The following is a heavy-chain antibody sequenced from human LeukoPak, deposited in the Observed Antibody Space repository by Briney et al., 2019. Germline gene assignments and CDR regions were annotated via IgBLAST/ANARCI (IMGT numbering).Heavy chain of an antibody. Sequence: ASVKVSCKASGYTFTSYGISWVRHGPGQGLEWRGWISAYNGNTNYAQKLQGRVTMTTDTSTSTAYMELRSLRSDDTAVYYCAREATVTTSSYYYYMDVWGKGTTVTVSS. J-gene: IGHJ6*03. CDR2: ISAYNGNT. V-gene: IGHV1-18*01. CDR3: AREATVTTSSYYYYMDV. CDR1: GYTFTSYG. D-gene: IGHD4-17*01.